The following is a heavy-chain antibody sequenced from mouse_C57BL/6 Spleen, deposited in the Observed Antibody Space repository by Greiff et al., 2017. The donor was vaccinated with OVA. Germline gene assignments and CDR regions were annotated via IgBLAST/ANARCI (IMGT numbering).Heavy chain of an antibody. V-gene: IGHV5-6*01. J-gene: IGHJ4*01. CDR2: ISSGGSYT. CDR3: ARHDSNYPMDY. Sequence: EVKVVESGGDLVKPGGSLKLSCAASGFTFSSYGMSWVRQTPDKRLEWVATISSGGSYTYYPDSVKGRFTISRDNAKNTLYLQMSSLKSEDTAMYYCARHDSNYPMDYWGQGTSVTVSS. CDR1: GFTFSSYG. D-gene: IGHD2-5*01.